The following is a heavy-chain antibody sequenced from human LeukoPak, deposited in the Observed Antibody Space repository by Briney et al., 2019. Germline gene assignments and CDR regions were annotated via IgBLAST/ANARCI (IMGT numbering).Heavy chain of an antibody. CDR1: GFTFSSYS. CDR2: ISSSSSTI. J-gene: IGHJ4*02. CDR3: ARDLQIAAAGTYYFDY. V-gene: IGHV3-48*01. D-gene: IGHD6-13*01. Sequence: GGSLRLSCAASGFTFSSYSMNWVRQAPGKGLEWVSYISSSSSTIYYADSVKGRFTISRDNAKNSLYLQMNSLRAEDTAVYYCARDLQIAAAGTYYFDYWGQGTLVTVSS.